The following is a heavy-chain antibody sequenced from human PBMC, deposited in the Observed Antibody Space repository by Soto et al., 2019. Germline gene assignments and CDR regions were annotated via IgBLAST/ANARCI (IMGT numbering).Heavy chain of an antibody. D-gene: IGHD5-18*01. CDR1: GGSFSGYY. Sequence: SETLSLTCAVYGGSFSGYYWSWIRQPPGKGLEWIGEINHSGSTNYNPSLKSRVTISVDTSKNQFSLKLSSVTAADTAVYYCAREDTPNWFDPWGQGTLVTVSS. CDR2: INHSGST. CDR3: AREDTPNWFDP. J-gene: IGHJ5*02. V-gene: IGHV4-34*01.